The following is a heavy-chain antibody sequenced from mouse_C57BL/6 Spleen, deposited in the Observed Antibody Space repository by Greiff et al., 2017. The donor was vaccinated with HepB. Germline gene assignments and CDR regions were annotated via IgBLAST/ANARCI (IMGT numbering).Heavy chain of an antibody. CDR3: ARRGLLRFDY. Sequence: QVQLQQPGAELVRPGTSVKLSCKASGYTFTSYWMHWVKQRPGQGLEWIGVIDPSDSYTNYNQKFKGKATLTVDTSSSTAYMQLSSLTSEDSAVYYCARRGLLRFDYWGQGTTLTVSS. J-gene: IGHJ2*01. D-gene: IGHD2-3*01. CDR2: IDPSDSYT. CDR1: GYTFTSYW. V-gene: IGHV1-59*01.